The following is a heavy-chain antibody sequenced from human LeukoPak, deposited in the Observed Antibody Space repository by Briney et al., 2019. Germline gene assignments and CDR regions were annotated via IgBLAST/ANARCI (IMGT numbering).Heavy chain of an antibody. V-gene: IGHV1-69*06. Sequence: ASVKVSCKASGGTFSSYAISWERQAPGQGLEWMGGIIPIFGTANYAQKFQGRVTITADKSTSTAYMELSSLRSEDTAVYYCASSSQYYYGSGSAIFDYWGQGTLVTVSS. CDR2: IIPIFGTA. CDR1: GGTFSSYA. D-gene: IGHD3-10*01. CDR3: ASSSQYYYGSGSAIFDY. J-gene: IGHJ4*02.